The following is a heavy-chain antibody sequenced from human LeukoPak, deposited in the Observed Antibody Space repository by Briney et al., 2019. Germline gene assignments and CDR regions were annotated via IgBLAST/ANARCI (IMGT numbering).Heavy chain of an antibody. Sequence: GGSLRLSCAASGFTVSSNYMSWVRQAPGKGLEWVSVIYSGGSTYYADSVKGRFTISRDNSKNSLYLQMNSLRAEDTALYYCATMVRRGDAFDIWGQGTMVTVSS. D-gene: IGHD3-10*01. J-gene: IGHJ3*02. CDR3: ATMVRRGDAFDI. CDR1: GFTVSSNY. CDR2: IYSGGST. V-gene: IGHV3-53*05.